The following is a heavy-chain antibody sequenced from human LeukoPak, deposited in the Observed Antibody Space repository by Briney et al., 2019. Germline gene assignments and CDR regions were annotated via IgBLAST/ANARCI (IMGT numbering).Heavy chain of an antibody. J-gene: IGHJ5*02. CDR2: IDWKGRPT. CDR1: GFSFDDYE. D-gene: IGHD6-19*01. CDR3: AREVYRIGVGGFDP. Sequence: GGSLRLSCAAAGFSFDDYEMAWLRQAAGKGLESVSDIDWKGRPTSYADSVKGRFTISRDNAKKSLYLQMDSLRAEDTALYYCAREVYRIGVGGFDPWGQGTLVIVSS. V-gene: IGHV3-20*04.